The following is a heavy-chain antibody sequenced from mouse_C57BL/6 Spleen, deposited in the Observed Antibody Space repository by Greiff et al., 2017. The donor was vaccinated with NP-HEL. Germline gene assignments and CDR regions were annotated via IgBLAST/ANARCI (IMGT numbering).Heavy chain of an antibody. V-gene: IGHV5-4*01. CDR1: GFTFSSYA. J-gene: IGHJ4*01. CDR3: ARDTTLYYDYDGGGMDY. D-gene: IGHD2-4*01. CDR2: ISDGGSYT. Sequence: EVKLVESGGGLVKPGGSLKLSCAASGFTFSSYALSWVRQTPEKRLEWVATISDGGSYTYYPANVKGRFTISRDNAKNNLYLQMSHLKSEDTAMYYCARDTTLYYDYDGGGMDYWGQGTSVTVSS.